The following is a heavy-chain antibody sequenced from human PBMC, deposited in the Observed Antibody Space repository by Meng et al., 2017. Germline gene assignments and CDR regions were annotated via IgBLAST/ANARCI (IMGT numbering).Heavy chain of an antibody. D-gene: IGHD2-2*01. V-gene: IGHV4-4*02. Sequence: QVTLQESGPRSVKPSATLALTCAVSGDPISGTYWWSWIRLPPGKGLEWIGEVTHSGSTYYNPSLQSRVTISVDLYNNQFSLRLFSVTAADTAVYFCARAQLSRLFDPWGQGALVTVSS. CDR2: VTHSGST. CDR1: GDPISGTYW. J-gene: IGHJ5*02. CDR3: ARAQLSRLFDP.